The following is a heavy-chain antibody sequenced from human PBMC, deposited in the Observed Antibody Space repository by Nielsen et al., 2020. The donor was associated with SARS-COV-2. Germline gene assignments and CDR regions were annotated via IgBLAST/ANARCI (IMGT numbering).Heavy chain of an antibody. Sequence: GGSLRLSCAVSGFTFSSYSMNWVRQAPGKGLEWVSSISSSSSYIYYADSVKGRFTISRDNAKNSLYLQMNSLRAEDTAVYYCARVATVTKLDPWGQGTLVTVSS. J-gene: IGHJ5*02. CDR1: GFTFSSYS. D-gene: IGHD4-17*01. V-gene: IGHV3-21*01. CDR3: ARVATVTKLDP. CDR2: ISSSSSYI.